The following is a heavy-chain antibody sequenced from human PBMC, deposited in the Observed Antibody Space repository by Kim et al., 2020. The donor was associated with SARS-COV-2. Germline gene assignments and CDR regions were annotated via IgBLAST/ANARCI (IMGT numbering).Heavy chain of an antibody. CDR3: AREYYYDSSGYYAFDI. J-gene: IGHJ3*02. V-gene: IGHV3-66*01. D-gene: IGHD3-22*01. Sequence: SGKGRFTISRDNSKNKLNFQMKSLRAEDTAVYYCAREYYYDSSGYYAFDIWGQGTMVTVSS.